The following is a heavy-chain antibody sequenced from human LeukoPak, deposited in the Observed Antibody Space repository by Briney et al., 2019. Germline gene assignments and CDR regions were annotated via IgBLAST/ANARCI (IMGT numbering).Heavy chain of an antibody. D-gene: IGHD3-16*01. CDR3: ARASTFRGVADHDY. CDR2: IYYSGST. CDR1: GGAISSYY. V-gene: IGHV4-59*01. Sequence: PSETLSLTCTVSGGAISSYYWSWIRQPPGKGLEWIGYIYYSGSTNYNPSLKSRVTISVDTSKNQFSLKLSSVTAADTAVYYCARASTFRGVADHDYWGQGTLVTVSS. J-gene: IGHJ4*02.